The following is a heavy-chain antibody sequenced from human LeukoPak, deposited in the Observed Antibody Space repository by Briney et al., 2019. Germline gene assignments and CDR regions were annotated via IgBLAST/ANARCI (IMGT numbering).Heavy chain of an antibody. CDR1: GGSISSYY. J-gene: IGHJ4*02. D-gene: IGHD6-6*01. V-gene: IGHV4-4*07. CDR3: AREYSSSSGRTFDY. CDR2: ISTTGST. Sequence: PSETLSLTCTVSGGSISSYYWNWIRHPAGKGLEWIGRISTTGSTNYNPSLKSRLTMSVDTSKNQFSLRLSSVSAADTAVYYCAREYSSSSGRTFDYWGQGTLVTVSS.